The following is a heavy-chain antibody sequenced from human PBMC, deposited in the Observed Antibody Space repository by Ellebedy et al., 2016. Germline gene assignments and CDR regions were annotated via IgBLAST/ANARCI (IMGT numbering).Heavy chain of an antibody. D-gene: IGHD6-19*01. CDR1: GYSFTSYW. CDR3: ARREGLAVAGTVDY. CDR2: IYPGDSDT. J-gene: IGHJ4*02. V-gene: IGHV5-51*01. Sequence: ASVTVSCKGSGYSFTSYWIGWVRQMPGKGLEWMGIIYPGDSDTRYSPSFQGQVTISADKSISTAYLQWSSLKASDTAMYYCARREGLAVAGTVDYWGQGTLVTVSS.